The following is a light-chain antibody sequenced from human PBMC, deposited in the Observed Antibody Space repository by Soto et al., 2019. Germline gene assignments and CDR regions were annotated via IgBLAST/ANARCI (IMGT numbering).Light chain of an antibody. CDR1: QSGSSS. CDR3: QQYGSSPRT. CDR2: GAS. Sequence: VKAQSPDTLAVSPGESITLSCRASQSGSSSLAWYHQRPGQAPRLLIFGASTRAAGFPDRFSGSGSGTDFTLTISRLEPEDFAVYYCQQYGSSPRTFGQGTIV. V-gene: IGKV3-20*01. J-gene: IGKJ1*01.